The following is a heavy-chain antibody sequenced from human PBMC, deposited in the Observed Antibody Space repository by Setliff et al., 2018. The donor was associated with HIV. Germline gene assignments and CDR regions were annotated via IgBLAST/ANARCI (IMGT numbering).Heavy chain of an antibody. Sequence: SETLSLTCTVSGGSISSSSYYWGWIRQPPGKGLEWIGNIYYSGRTYSNPSLKSRVTISIDMSKTQLSLNLNSVTAADTALYYCALWGYSNAGGFDYWGQGTLVTVSS. V-gene: IGHV4-39*07. D-gene: IGHD5-12*01. J-gene: IGHJ4*02. CDR3: ALWGYSNAGGFDY. CDR1: GGSISSSSYY. CDR2: IYYSGRT.